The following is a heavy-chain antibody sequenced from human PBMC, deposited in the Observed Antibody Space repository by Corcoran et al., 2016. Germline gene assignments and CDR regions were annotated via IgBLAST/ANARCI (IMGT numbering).Heavy chain of an antibody. V-gene: IGHV1-18*01. CDR1: GYTFTSYG. J-gene: IGHJ5*02. D-gene: IGHD3-3*01. Sequence: QVQLVQSGAEVKKPGASVKVSCKASGYTFTSYGISWVRQAPGQGLEWMGWISAYNGKTNYAQKLQGRVTMTTDTSTSTAYMELRSLRSDDTAVYYCARDARSYDFWSGYYTWFDPWGQGTLVTVSS. CDR3: ARDARSYDFWSGYYTWFDP. CDR2: ISAYNGKT.